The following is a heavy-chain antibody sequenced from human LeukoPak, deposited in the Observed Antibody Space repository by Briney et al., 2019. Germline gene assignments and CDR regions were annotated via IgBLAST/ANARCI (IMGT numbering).Heavy chain of an antibody. D-gene: IGHD3-10*01. Sequence: GGSLRLSCAASGFTFSSYSMNWVRQAPGKGLEWVSSISSSSYIYYADSVKGRFTISRDNAKNSLYLQMNSLRAEDTAVYYCARVGFYGSGSYSDYWGQGTLVTVSS. CDR1: GFTFSSYS. CDR3: ARVGFYGSGSYSDY. J-gene: IGHJ4*02. CDR2: ISSSSYI. V-gene: IGHV3-21*01.